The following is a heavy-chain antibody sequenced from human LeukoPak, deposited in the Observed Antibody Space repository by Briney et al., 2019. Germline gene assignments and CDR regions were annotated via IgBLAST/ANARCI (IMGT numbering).Heavy chain of an antibody. CDR1: GGSISSYY. CDR3: ARHRDGYHFDY. D-gene: IGHD5-24*01. CDR2: IYYSGST. V-gene: IGHV4-59*08. Sequence: SETLSLTGTVSGGSISSYYWSWIRQSPGKGLEWIGYIYYSGSTNYNPSLKSRVTISVDTSKNQFSLKLSSVTAADTAVYYCARHRDGYHFDYWGQGTLVTVSS. J-gene: IGHJ4*02.